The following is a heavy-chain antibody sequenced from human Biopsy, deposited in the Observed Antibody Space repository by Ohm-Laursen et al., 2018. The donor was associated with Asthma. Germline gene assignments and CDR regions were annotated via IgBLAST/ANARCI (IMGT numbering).Heavy chain of an antibody. CDR2: IYYSGRT. Sequence: PPGTLSLTCIVSGDAMSTSGSYWGWIRQSPGKGLEWIGSIYYSGRTYYNPSLESRVTISADTSKNHFSLKVTSVTAADTAVYYCARAVSSSSYWYFDLWGCGDLVTVSS. J-gene: IGHJ2*01. V-gene: IGHV4-39*02. D-gene: IGHD6-6*01. CDR3: ARAVSSSSYWYFDL. CDR1: GDAMSTSGSY.